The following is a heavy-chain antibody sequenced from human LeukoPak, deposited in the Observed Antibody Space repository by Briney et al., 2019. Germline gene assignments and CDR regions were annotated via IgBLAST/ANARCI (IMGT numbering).Heavy chain of an antibody. CDR1: GAFITNSHW. Sequence: SETLSLTCAVSGAFITNSHWWSWARQPPGKGLEWIGEIYHSGTTNYNPSLKSRVTMSVDKSKNQFSLRLSSVTAADTAVYYCATYFYGEYGSYYFDYWGQGTLVTVSS. CDR3: ATYFYGEYGSYYFDY. J-gene: IGHJ4*02. CDR2: IYHSGTT. D-gene: IGHD4-17*01. V-gene: IGHV4-4*02.